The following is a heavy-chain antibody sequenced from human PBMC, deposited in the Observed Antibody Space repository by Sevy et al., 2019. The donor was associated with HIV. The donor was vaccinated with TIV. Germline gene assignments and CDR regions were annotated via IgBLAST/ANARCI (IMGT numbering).Heavy chain of an antibody. V-gene: IGHV3-23*01. CDR3: AKVDVVVPVADYGLDV. D-gene: IGHD2-2*01. Sequence: GGSLRLSCAASGFTFSNYAMSWVRQAPGKGLEWVSSISRSGGSTYYVDSVKGRVTISRDNSKNTLYLQMNSLRAEETAVYYCAKVDVVVPVADYGLDVWGQGTTVTVSS. CDR1: GFTFSNYA. CDR2: ISRSGGST. J-gene: IGHJ6*02.